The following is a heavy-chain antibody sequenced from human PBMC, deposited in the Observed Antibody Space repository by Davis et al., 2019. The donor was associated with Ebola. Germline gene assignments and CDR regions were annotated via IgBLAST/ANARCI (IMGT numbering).Heavy chain of an antibody. CDR2: INHSGNT. CDR1: GGSFSGYF. D-gene: IGHD3-3*01. Sequence: GSLRLSCAVYGGSFSGYFWSWIRQPPGKGLEWIGEINHSGNTNYNPSLKSRVTISVDTSKNQFSLKLSSVTAADTAVYYCARTAYFGRGGYYSRRGSFDIWGQGTMVTVSS. J-gene: IGHJ3*02. CDR3: ARTAYFGRGGYYSRRGSFDI. V-gene: IGHV4-34*01.